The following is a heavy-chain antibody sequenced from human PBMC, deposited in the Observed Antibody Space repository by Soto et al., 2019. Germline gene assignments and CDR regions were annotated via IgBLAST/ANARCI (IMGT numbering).Heavy chain of an antibody. V-gene: IGHV4-31*03. CDR3: ARVFGFGGMDV. Sequence: QVQLQESGPGLVKPSQTLSLTCTVSGGSISSGGYYWSWIRQHPGKGLEWIGYIYYYGSTYYNPSLKSRVTISVDTSKHQFSLRLSSVTAADTAVYYCARVFGFGGMDVWGQGTTVTVSS. CDR2: IYYYGST. CDR1: GGSISSGGYY. D-gene: IGHD3-10*01. J-gene: IGHJ6*02.